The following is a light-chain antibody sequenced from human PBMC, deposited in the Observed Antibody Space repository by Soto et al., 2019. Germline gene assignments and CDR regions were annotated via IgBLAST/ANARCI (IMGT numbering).Light chain of an antibody. CDR3: LQDDNYPLA. CDR1: QGIRNA. J-gene: IGKJ4*01. CDR2: AAS. Sequence: AIPMTQSPSSLSASVGDRVTIVCRASQGIRNAVGWYQQKPGKAPKLLIYAASSLEGEVPSRSSDSRSGTDFTLTISSLQPEDVATYFCLQDDNYPLAFGEVTKVEIK. V-gene: IGKV1-6*01.